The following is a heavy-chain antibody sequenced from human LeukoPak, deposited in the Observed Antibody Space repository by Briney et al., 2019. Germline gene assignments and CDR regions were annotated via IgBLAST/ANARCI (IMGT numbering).Heavy chain of an antibody. D-gene: IGHD3-16*01. J-gene: IGHJ3*02. CDR2: ISSSSSYI. V-gene: IGHV3-21*04. CDR3: AKDRRGGEDAFDI. CDR1: GFTFSSYS. Sequence: GGSLRLSCAASGFTFSSYSMNWVRQAPGKGLEWVSSISSSSSYIYYADSVKGRFTISRDNAKNSLYLQMNSLRAEDTALYYCAKDRRGGEDAFDIWGQGTMVTVSS.